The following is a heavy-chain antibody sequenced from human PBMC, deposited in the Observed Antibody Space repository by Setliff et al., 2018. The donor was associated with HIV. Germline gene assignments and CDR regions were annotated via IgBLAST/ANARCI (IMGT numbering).Heavy chain of an antibody. CDR3: ARDVGVRGVIITVSWFDP. CDR2: INPNSGGT. CDR1: GYTFTGYY. J-gene: IGHJ5*02. D-gene: IGHD3-10*01. Sequence: GASVKVSCKASGYTFTGYYMHWVRQAPGQGLEWMGWINPNSGGTNYAQKFQGRVTMTRDTPISTAYMELSRLRSDDTAVYYCARDVGVRGVIITVSWFDPWGQGTLVTVSS. V-gene: IGHV1-2*02.